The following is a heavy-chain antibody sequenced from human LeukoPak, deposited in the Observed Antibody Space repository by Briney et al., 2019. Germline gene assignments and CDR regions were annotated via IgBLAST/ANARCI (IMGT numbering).Heavy chain of an antibody. CDR1: GFTFSSYG. D-gene: IGHD6-19*01. J-gene: IGHJ4*02. CDR3: ARAQQAVADY. V-gene: IGHV3-66*01. Sequence: AGGSLRLSCAASGFTFSSYGTSWVRQAPGKGLEWVSVIYSGGSTYYADSVKGRFTISRDNSKNTLYLQMNSLRAEDTAVYYCARAQQAVADYWGQGTLVTVSS. CDR2: IYSGGST.